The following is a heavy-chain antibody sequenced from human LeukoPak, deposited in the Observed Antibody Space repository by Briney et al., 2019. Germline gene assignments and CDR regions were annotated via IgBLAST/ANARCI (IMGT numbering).Heavy chain of an antibody. Sequence: PSETLSLTCTVSGGSISSYYWSWIRQPPGKGLEWIGYIYYSGSTNYIPSLKSRVTISVDTSKNQFSLKLSSVTAADTAVYYCARDGGSTVTPVYYFDYWGQGTLVTVSS. CDR1: GGSISSYY. V-gene: IGHV4-59*01. CDR3: ARDGGSTVTPVYYFDY. CDR2: IYYSGST. D-gene: IGHD4-17*01. J-gene: IGHJ4*02.